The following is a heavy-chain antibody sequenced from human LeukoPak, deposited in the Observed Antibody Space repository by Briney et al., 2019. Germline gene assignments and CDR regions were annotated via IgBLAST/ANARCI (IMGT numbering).Heavy chain of an antibody. CDR3: ASHDYDSSGYLDY. J-gene: IGHJ4*02. Sequence: GGSLRLSCAASGFTFSDYYMSWIRQAPGKGLEWVSYISSSGSTIYYADSVKGRFTISRDNAKNSLYLQMNSLRAEDTAVYYCASHDYDSSGYLDYWGQGTLVTVSS. CDR1: GFTFSDYY. CDR2: ISSSGSTI. V-gene: IGHV3-11*01. D-gene: IGHD3-22*01.